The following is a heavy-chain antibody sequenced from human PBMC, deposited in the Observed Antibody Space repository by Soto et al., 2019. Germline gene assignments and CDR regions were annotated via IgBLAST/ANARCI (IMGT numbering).Heavy chain of an antibody. Sequence: GASVKVSCKASGGTFSSYAISWVRQAPGQGLEWMGGIIPIFGTANYAQKFQGRVTITADESTSTAYMELSSLRSEDTAVYYCASLIQGCSSTSCYALSAAYYYYYYGMDVWGQGTTVTVSS. D-gene: IGHD2-2*01. CDR2: IIPIFGTA. J-gene: IGHJ6*02. CDR1: GGTFSSYA. V-gene: IGHV1-69*13. CDR3: ASLIQGCSSTSCYALSAAYYYYYYGMDV.